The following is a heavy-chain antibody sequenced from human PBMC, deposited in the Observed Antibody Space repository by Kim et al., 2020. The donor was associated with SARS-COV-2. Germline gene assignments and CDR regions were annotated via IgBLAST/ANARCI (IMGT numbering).Heavy chain of an antibody. CDR3: ARDSVYCSSSSCSQADF. V-gene: IGHV1-2*06. Sequence: ASVKVSCKASGYTFTTYYMHWFRQAPGQGLEWMGRINPHSGGTSYAQRFQDRVTMTRDTSMRTAYMELSRLTSDDTAMYFCARDSVYCSSSSCSQADFWGQGTLLTVSS. D-gene: IGHD2-15*01. CDR1: GYTFTTYY. J-gene: IGHJ4*02. CDR2: INPHSGGT.